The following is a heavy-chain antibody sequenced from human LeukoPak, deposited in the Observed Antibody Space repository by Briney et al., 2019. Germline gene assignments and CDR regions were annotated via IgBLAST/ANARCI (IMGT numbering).Heavy chain of an antibody. CDR2: INPNSGGT. J-gene: IGHJ3*02. Sequence: ASVKVSCKASGYPFTGYYMHWVRQAPGQGLEWMGWINPNSGGTNYAQKFQGRVTMTRDTSISTAYMELSRLRSDDTAVYYCARDKDITMIVVAKDAFDIWGQGTMVTVSS. V-gene: IGHV1-2*02. D-gene: IGHD3-22*01. CDR1: GYPFTGYY. CDR3: ARDKDITMIVVAKDAFDI.